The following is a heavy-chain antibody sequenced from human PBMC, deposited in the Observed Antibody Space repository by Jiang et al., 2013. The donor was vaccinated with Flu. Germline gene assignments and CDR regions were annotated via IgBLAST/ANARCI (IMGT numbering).Heavy chain of an antibody. J-gene: IGHJ4*02. V-gene: IGHV1-69*06. D-gene: IGHD3-16*01. CDR1: GGTFSSYG. Sequence: QLVESGAEVKKPGSSMKVSCKASGGTFSSYGITWVRQAPGHGLEWMGGIIPMFGTANYAQKFQGRVTITADKFTTTVYLELTSLRSEDTAVYYCARDLFSASYEWGTPFVLAYWGLGTLVTVSS. CDR2: IIPMFGTA. CDR3: ARDLFSASYEWGTPFVLAY.